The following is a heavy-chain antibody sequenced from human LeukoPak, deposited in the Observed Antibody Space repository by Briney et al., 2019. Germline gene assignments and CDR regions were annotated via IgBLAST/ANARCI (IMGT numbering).Heavy chain of an antibody. CDR2: ISGSGGST. Sequence: GGSLRLSCVASGFTFSSSTMNWVRQAPGKGLEWVSAISGSGGSTYYADSVKGRFTISRDNSKNTLYLQMNSLRAEDTAVYYCAKHGDADYYYYMDVWGKGTTVTISS. CDR1: GFTFSSST. CDR3: AKHGDADYYYYMDV. D-gene: IGHD4-17*01. J-gene: IGHJ6*03. V-gene: IGHV3-23*01.